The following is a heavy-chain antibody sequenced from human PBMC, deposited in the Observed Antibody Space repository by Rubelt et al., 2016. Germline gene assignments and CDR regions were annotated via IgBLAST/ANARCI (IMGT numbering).Heavy chain of an antibody. D-gene: IGHD1-7*01. CDR1: GGSISSYY. J-gene: IGHJ4*02. V-gene: IGHV4-59*01. CDR2: IYYSGST. CDR3: ARGGVNWNYDY. Sequence: QVQLQESGPGLVKPSETLSLTCTVSGGSISSYYWSWIRQPPGKGLEWIAYIYYSGSTKYNPSLMSRLTISVDTSKNQFSLRLSSVTAADTAVYYWARGGVNWNYDYWGQGTLVTVSS.